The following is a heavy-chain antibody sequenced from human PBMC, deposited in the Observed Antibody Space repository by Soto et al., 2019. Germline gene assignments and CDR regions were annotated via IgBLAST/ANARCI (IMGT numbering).Heavy chain of an antibody. Sequence: GGSLRLSCAASGFTFSSYAMSWVRQAPGKGLEWVSAISGSGASTYYADSVNGRFTISRDNSKNTLYLQMNSLRAEDTAVYYCAKDLGSGYYSGGTFDFWGQGTLVTVSS. V-gene: IGHV3-23*01. D-gene: IGHD3-22*01. CDR2: ISGSGAST. J-gene: IGHJ4*02. CDR3: AKDLGSGYYSGGTFDF. CDR1: GFTFSSYA.